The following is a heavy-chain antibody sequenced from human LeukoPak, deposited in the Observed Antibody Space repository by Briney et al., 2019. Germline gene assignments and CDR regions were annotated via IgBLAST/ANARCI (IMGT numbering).Heavy chain of an antibody. CDR3: ARSRGVATPVDS. CDR2: IYYSGST. D-gene: IGHD5-12*01. V-gene: IGHV4-39*01. Sequence: SETPSLTCTVSGVSISSSSHYWGWIRQPPGKGLEWIGSIYYSGSTYYNPSLKSRVTISVDTSKNQFSLKVSSVTAADTAVYYCARSRGVATPVDSWGQGTLVTVSS. J-gene: IGHJ4*02. CDR1: GVSISSSSHY.